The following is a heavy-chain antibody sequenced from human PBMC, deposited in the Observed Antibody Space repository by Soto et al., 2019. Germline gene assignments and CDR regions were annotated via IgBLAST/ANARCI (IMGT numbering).Heavy chain of an antibody. D-gene: IGHD3-3*01. CDR2: ISGSGSAK. V-gene: IGHV3-48*02. CDR1: GFTFNIYN. CDR3: ARSNILRFLEGLMEPSQFYAMDV. Sequence: GGSLRLSCTASGFTFNIYNMNWVRQAPGKGLEWVSYISGSGSAKIYADSVEGRFTISRDNDKNSLYLQMNSLRDEDTAVYYCARSNILRFLEGLMEPSQFYAMDVWGQGTKVTVSS. J-gene: IGHJ6*02.